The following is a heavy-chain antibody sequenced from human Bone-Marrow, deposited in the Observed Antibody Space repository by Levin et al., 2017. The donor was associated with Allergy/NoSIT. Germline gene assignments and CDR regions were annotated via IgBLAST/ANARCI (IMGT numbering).Heavy chain of an antibody. CDR2: MSPGGGVT. J-gene: IGHJ5*02. D-gene: IGHD1-26*01. CDR1: GYTFASYY. Sequence: GASVKVSCKASGYTFASYYIHWVRQAPGQGLEWMGIMSPGGGVTTYAQRFQGRVTMTKDTSTTTVYMELSNLRSEDTAMYYCGREIHSATYPWGQGTLVTVSS. CDR3: GREIHSATYP. V-gene: IGHV1-46*01.